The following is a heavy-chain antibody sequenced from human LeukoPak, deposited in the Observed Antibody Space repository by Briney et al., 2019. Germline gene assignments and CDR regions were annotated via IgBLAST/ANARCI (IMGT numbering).Heavy chain of an antibody. D-gene: IGHD5-12*01. V-gene: IGHV1-2*02. CDR2: INPNRGGT. CDR3: ARDWSGYSGYERYNWFDP. CDR1: GYTFTGYY. Sequence: GASVKVSCKASGYTFTGYYMHWVRQAPGQGLEWMGWINPNRGGTNYAQKFQGRVTMTRDTSISTAYMELSRLRSDDTAVYYCARDWSGYSGYERYNWFDPWGQGTLVTVSS. J-gene: IGHJ5*02.